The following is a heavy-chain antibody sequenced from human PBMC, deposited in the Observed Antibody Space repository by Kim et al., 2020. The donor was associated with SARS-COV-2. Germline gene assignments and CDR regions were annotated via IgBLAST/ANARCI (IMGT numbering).Heavy chain of an antibody. Sequence: SRVTISVDTSKNQFSLKLSSVTAADTAVYYCARGLRIVVTAHYYYYGMDVWGQGTTVTVSS. J-gene: IGHJ6*02. V-gene: IGHV4-34*01. CDR3: ARGLRIVVTAHYYYYGMDV. D-gene: IGHD3-22*01.